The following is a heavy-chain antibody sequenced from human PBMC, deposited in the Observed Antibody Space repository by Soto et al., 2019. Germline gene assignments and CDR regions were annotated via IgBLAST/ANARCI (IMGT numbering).Heavy chain of an antibody. V-gene: IGHV1-3*04. J-gene: IGHJ4*02. CDR2: INTANGKT. CDR3: ARESTGLSFDH. Sequence: QVQLIPSGAEVEKPGASVKVSCKASGYTFSRYGMHWVRQAPGQGLEWMGWINTANGKTGYSEKFQGRVTITRDTSATTVYMELHSLRSEDTATYYGARESTGLSFDHWGQGSLVTVSS. CDR1: GYTFSRYG. D-gene: IGHD2-8*02.